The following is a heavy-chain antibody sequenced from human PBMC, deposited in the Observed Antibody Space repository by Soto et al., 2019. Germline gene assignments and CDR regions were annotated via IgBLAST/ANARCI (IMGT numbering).Heavy chain of an antibody. CDR1: GYTFTSYD. D-gene: IGHD3-10*01. V-gene: IGHV1-8*01. Sequence: ASVKVSCKASGYTFTSYDINWVRQATGQGLEWMGWMNSNSGNTGYAQKFQGRVTMTRNTSISTAYMELSSLRSEDTAVYYCARRRWFGEFKYYGMDVWGQGTTVTVSS. CDR3: ARRRWFGEFKYYGMDV. J-gene: IGHJ6*02. CDR2: MNSNSGNT.